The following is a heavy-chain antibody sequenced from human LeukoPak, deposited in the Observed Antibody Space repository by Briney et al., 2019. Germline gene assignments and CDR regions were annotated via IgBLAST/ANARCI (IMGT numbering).Heavy chain of an antibody. CDR2: IYYSGST. J-gene: IGHJ4*02. Sequence: PSETLPLTCTVSGGSISSYYWSWIRQPPGKGLEWIGYIYYSGSTNYNPSLKSRVTISVDTSRNQFSLKLSSVTAADTAVYYCARSSGWGNFDYWGQGTLVTVSS. V-gene: IGHV4-59*01. D-gene: IGHD6-19*01. CDR3: ARSSGWGNFDY. CDR1: GGSISSYY.